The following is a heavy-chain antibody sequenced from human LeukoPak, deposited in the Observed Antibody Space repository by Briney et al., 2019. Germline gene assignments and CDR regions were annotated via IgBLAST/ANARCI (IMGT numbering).Heavy chain of an antibody. Sequence: SETLSLTCAVYGVSFSGYYWSWIRQPPGKGLEWIGEINHSGSTNYNPSLKSRVTISVDTSKNQFSLKLSSVTAADTAVYYCARGPTYYYDSSGYYGAWGQGTLVTVSS. CDR1: GVSFSGYY. D-gene: IGHD3-22*01. CDR2: INHSGST. J-gene: IGHJ4*02. CDR3: ARGPTYYYDSSGYYGA. V-gene: IGHV4-34*01.